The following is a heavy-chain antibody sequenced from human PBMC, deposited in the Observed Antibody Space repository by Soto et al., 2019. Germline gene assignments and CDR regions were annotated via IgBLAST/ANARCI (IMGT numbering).Heavy chain of an antibody. V-gene: IGHV3-7*03. CDR2: IKEDGSEK. D-gene: IGHD1-26*01. J-gene: IGHJ4*02. Sequence: EVQLVESGGGLVQPGGSLRLSCAAFEFPFSNFWMTWVGQAPGKGLEWVANIKEDGSEKYYADSVKGRFTISRDSAKNSVFLQMDSLRAEDTALYYCARLRKGGFCDYWGQGSLVTVST. CDR1: EFPFSNFW. CDR3: ARLRKGGFCDY.